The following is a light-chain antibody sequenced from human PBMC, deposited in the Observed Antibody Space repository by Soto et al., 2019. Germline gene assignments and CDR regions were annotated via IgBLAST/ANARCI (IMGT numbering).Light chain of an antibody. CDR3: QQSYSTPAMT. Sequence: DIQMTQSPSSLSASVGDRVTITCRASQTIVKYLNWYQQKPGKAPKLLIYTASTLQSGVTSRFSGSGSGTDFTLTINNLQPEDCATYYCQQSYSTPAMTFGQGTRLEIK. CDR2: TAS. V-gene: IGKV1-39*01. CDR1: QTIVKY. J-gene: IGKJ5*01.